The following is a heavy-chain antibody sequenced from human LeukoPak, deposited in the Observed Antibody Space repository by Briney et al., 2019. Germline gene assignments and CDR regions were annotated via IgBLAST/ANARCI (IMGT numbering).Heavy chain of an antibody. V-gene: IGHV1-69*05. CDR2: IIPIFGTA. CDR3: AREISSSWYNLPYNWFDP. J-gene: IGHJ5*02. CDR1: GGTFSSYA. Sequence: SVKVSCKASGGTFSSYAISWVRQAPGQGLEWMGRIIPIFGTANYAQKFQGRVTITTDESTSTAYMGLSSLRSEDTAVYYCAREISSSWYNLPYNWFDPWGQGTLVTVSS. D-gene: IGHD6-13*01.